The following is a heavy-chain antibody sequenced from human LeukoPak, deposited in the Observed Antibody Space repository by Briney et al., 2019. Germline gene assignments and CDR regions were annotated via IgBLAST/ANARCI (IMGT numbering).Heavy chain of an antibody. CDR3: ARGAPGSYCSGGSCPYFDY. CDR1: AYTFNSYG. Sequence: GASVKVSCKASAYTFNSYGINWVRQATGQGLEWMGWMNPNSGNTGYAQKFQGRVTMTRNTSISTAYMELSSLRSEDTAVYYCARGAPGSYCSGGSCPYFDYWGQGTLISVSS. J-gene: IGHJ4*02. CDR2: MNPNSGNT. D-gene: IGHD2-15*01. V-gene: IGHV1-8*01.